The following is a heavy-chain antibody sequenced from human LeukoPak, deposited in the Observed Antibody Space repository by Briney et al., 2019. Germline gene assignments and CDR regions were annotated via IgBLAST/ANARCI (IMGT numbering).Heavy chain of an antibody. CDR3: ARGATSVVPAAIRGWFDP. Sequence: ASVKVSCKASGYNFTSYYMHWVRQAPGQGLEWMGIINPSGGSTSYAQKFQGRVTMTRDTSTSTVYMELSSLRSEDTAVYYCARGATSVVPAAIRGWFDPWGQGTLVTVSS. V-gene: IGHV1-46*01. CDR2: INPSGGST. J-gene: IGHJ5*02. D-gene: IGHD2-2*01. CDR1: GYNFTSYY.